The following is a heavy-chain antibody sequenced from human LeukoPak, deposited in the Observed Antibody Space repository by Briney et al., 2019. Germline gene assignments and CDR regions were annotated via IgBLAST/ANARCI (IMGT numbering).Heavy chain of an antibody. CDR3: AELGITMIGGV. D-gene: IGHD3-10*02. V-gene: IGHV3-7*01. CDR2: IKQDGSEK. J-gene: IGHJ6*04. Sequence: GGSLRLSCAASGFTFSSYWMSWVRQAPGKGLEWVANIKQDGSEKDYVDSVKGRFTISRDNAKNSLYLQMNSLRAEDTAVYYCAELGITMIGGVWGKGTTVTISS. CDR1: GFTFSSYW.